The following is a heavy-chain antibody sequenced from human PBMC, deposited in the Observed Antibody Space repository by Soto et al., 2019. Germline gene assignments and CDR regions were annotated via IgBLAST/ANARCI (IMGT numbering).Heavy chain of an antibody. CDR1: GGSISSGGYY. CDR2: IYYSGST. V-gene: IGHV4-31*03. CDR3: ARRPRDYATPFDWYFDL. J-gene: IGHJ2*01. D-gene: IGHD4-17*01. Sequence: QVQLQESGPGLVKPSQTLSLTCTVSGGSISSGGYYWSWIRQHPGKGLEWIGYIYYSGSTYYNPSLKSRVTISVDTSKNQFSLKLSSVTAADTAVYYGARRPRDYATPFDWYFDLWGRGTLVTVSS.